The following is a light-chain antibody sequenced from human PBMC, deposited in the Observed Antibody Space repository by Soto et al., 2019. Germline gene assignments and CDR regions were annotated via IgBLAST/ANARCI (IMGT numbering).Light chain of an antibody. CDR2: AAS. CDR3: QQSYSTPWT. CDR1: HNIRGY. V-gene: IGKV1-39*01. Sequence: DIQMTQSPSSLSASVRDRATITSRASHNIRGYLNWYQQKHGKAPKLXIYAASSLQSGIPSRFTGSGAETDFTLTISSLQPEDVATDYCQQSYSTPWTFCQGTKVDIK. J-gene: IGKJ1*01.